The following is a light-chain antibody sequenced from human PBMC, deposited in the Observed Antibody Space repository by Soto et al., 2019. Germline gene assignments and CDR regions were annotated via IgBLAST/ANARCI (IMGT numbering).Light chain of an antibody. CDR1: SSNIGAGYD. CDR2: GST. CDR3: QSYDTSLSGSVV. J-gene: IGLJ2*01. V-gene: IGLV1-40*01. Sequence: QCVLTQPPSVSGAPGQRVTISCTGSSSNIGAGYDVHWYQQLPGTAPKLLIFGSTNRPSGVPDRFSGSKSVTSASLDITGLQAEDEADYYCQSYDTSLSGSVVFGGGTKLTVL.